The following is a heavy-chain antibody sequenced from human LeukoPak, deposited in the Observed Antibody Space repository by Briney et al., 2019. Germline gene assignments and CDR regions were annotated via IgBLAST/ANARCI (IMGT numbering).Heavy chain of an antibody. D-gene: IGHD2-2*01. V-gene: IGHV1-2*02. Sequence: ASVKVSCKASGYTFTGYYMHWVRQAPGQGREWMGWINPNSGGTNYAQKFQGRVTMTRDTSISTAYMELSRLRSDDTAVYYCASLKKVPAAFFDPWGQGTLVTVSS. J-gene: IGHJ5*02. CDR1: GYTFTGYY. CDR2: INPNSGGT. CDR3: ASLKKVPAAFFDP.